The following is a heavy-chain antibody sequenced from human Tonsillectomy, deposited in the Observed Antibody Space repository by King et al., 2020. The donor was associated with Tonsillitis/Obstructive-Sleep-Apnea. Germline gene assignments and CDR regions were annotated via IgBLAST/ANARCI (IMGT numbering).Heavy chain of an antibody. J-gene: IGHJ4*02. CDR1: GGSFSGYY. Sequence: HVQLQQWGAGLLKPSETLSLTCAVYGGSFSGYYWNWIRQPPGKGLEWIGEINHSGTTNYNPSLKSRVTRSVDTPKNQFSLKLSSVTAADTTVYYCARARSSGDYIWGSYRILDYWGQGTLVTVSS. CDR3: ARARSSGDYIWGSYRILDY. D-gene: IGHD3-16*02. CDR2: INHSGTT. V-gene: IGHV4-34*01.